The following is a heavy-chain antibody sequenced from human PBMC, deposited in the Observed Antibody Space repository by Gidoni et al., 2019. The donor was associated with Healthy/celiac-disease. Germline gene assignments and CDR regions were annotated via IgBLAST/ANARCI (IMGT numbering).Heavy chain of an antibody. CDR2: ISGSGVCT. J-gene: IGHJ4*02. Sequence: EVQLLESGGGLVQPGGSLGLSCAAYGFTFRIHAMSWVRQAPGKGLGWVSVISGSGVCTYSADSVKGRFTISRDNSKNTLYLQMNSLRAEDTAVYYCAKDYWNVGYDYWGQGTLVTVSS. D-gene: IGHD5-12*01. CDR3: AKDYWNVGYDY. V-gene: IGHV3-23*01. CDR1: GFTFRIHA.